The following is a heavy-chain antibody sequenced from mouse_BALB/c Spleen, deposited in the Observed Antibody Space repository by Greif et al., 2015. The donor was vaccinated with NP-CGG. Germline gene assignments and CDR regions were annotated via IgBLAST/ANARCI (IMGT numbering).Heavy chain of an antibody. CDR2: ILPGSGST. V-gene: IGHV1-9*01. Sequence: VQLQQSGAELMKPGASVKISCKATGYTFSSYWIEWVKQRPGHGLEWIGEILPGSGSTNYNEKFKGKATFTADTSSNTAYMQLSSPTSEDSAVYYCARFPLYYGSSYWGQGTTLTVSS. J-gene: IGHJ2*01. CDR1: GYTFSSYW. CDR3: ARFPLYYGSSY. D-gene: IGHD1-1*01.